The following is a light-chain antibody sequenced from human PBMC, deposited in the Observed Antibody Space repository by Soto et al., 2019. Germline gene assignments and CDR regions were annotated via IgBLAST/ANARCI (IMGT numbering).Light chain of an antibody. CDR1: SCNIGNNY. CDR3: ASWDRSLSVGV. J-gene: IGLJ2*01. Sequence: QSVLTQPPSVSAAPGQTVTISCSGSSCNIGNNYVFWYQQRPGTAPKLLIYDNDKRPSGIPDRFAGSKSGTSATLGITGLLTGDEADYYCASWDRSLSVGVFGGGTKLTVL. CDR2: DND. V-gene: IGLV1-51*01.